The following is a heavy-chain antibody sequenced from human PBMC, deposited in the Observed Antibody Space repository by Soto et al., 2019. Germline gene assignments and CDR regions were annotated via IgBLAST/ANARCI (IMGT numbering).Heavy chain of an antibody. V-gene: IGHV2-70*04. Sequence: SGPTLVNPTQTLTLTCSFSGFSLSTSGMRVNWIRQPPGRALEWLARIDWNDNTFYNKSLRTRLTISKDTSENQVVLIMTNMDPADTGTYFCARMGSVDDYWGQGTLVTSPQ. J-gene: IGHJ4*02. D-gene: IGHD3-10*01. CDR2: IDWNDNT. CDR3: ARMGSVDDY. CDR1: GFSLSTSGMR.